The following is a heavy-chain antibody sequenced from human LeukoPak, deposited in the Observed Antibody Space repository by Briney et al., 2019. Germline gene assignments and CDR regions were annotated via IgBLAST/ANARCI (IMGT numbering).Heavy chain of an antibody. J-gene: IGHJ3*02. CDR2: IDGSGVTS. CDR1: GYTYSSYT. V-gene: IGHV3-23*02. CDR3: AKRVAEQSTSWYIDI. Sequence: GGSLRLSCAASGYTYSSYTMRWVRQAPGKGLEWVSAIDGSGVTSFYGDSVKARFTISRDNSKNTLYLQMNSLRAEDTALYYCAKRVAEQSTSWYIDIWGLGTMVTVSS. D-gene: IGHD6-19*01.